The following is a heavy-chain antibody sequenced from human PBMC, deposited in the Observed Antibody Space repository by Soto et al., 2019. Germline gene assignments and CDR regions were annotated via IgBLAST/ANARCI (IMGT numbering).Heavy chain of an antibody. Sequence: GESLKISCKGPGDSFTSYWISWVRQMPGKGLEWMGRIDPSDSYTNYSPSFQGHVTISADKSISTAYLQWSSLKASDTAIYYCARFDYYYGMDVWGQGTTVTGSS. V-gene: IGHV5-10-1*01. CDR2: IDPSDSYT. CDR1: GDSFTSYW. J-gene: IGHJ6*02. CDR3: ARFDYYYGMDV.